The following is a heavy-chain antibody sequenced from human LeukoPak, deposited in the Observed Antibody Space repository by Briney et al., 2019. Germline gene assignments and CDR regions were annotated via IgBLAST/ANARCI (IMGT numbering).Heavy chain of an antibody. V-gene: IGHV3-48*04. J-gene: IGHJ4*02. CDR2: ISSSSSTI. D-gene: IGHD6-19*01. CDR1: GFTFSSYS. Sequence: GGSLRLSCAASGFTFSSYSMNWVRQAPGKGLEWVSYISSSSSTIYYADSVKGRFTISRDNAKNSLYLQMNSLRAEDTAVYYCARVVKPPRGLVLQDYWGQGTLVTVSS. CDR3: ARVVKPPRGLVLQDY.